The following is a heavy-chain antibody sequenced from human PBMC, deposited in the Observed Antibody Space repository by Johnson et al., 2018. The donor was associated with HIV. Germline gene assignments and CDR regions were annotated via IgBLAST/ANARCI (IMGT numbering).Heavy chain of an antibody. J-gene: IGHJ3*02. CDR3: AREENWNYDPDAFDI. CDR1: GFTFSSYG. Sequence: QVQLVESGGGVVQPGRSLRLSCAASGFTFSSYGMHWVRQAPGKGLEWVAVIWYDGSNNYYADSVKGRFTISRDNSKNTLYLQMNSLRAEDTAVYYCAREENWNYDPDAFDIWGQGTMVTVSS. CDR2: IWYDGSNN. D-gene: IGHD1-7*01. V-gene: IGHV3-33*01.